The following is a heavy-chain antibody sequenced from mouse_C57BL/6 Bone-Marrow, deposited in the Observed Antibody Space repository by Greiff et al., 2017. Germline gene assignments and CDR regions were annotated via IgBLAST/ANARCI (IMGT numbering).Heavy chain of an antibody. CDR1: GFTFSDYY. V-gene: IGHV5-16*01. CDR3: AREAEGDYYAMDY. Sequence: EVLLVESEGGLVQPGSSMKLSCTASGFTFSDYYMAWVRQVPEKGLEWVANINYDGSSTYYLDSLKSRFIISRDNAKNIIYLQMSSLKSEDTATYYCAREAEGDYYAMDYWGQGTSVTVSS. CDR2: INYDGSST. J-gene: IGHJ4*01.